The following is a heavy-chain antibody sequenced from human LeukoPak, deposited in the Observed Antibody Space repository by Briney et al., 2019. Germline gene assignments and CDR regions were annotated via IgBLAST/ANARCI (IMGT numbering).Heavy chain of an antibody. D-gene: IGHD4-17*01. CDR3: ARDTVTTPYFDY. CDR1: GFTFSSYS. Sequence: PGGSLRLSCAASGFTFSSYSMNWVRQAPGRGLEWVSSISSSSSYIYYADSVKGRFTISRDNAKNSLYLQMNSLRAEDTAVYYCARDTVTTPYFDYWGQGTLVTVSS. V-gene: IGHV3-21*01. CDR2: ISSSSSYI. J-gene: IGHJ4*02.